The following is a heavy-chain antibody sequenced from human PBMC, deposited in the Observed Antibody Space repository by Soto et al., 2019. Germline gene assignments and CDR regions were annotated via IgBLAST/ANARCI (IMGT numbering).Heavy chain of an antibody. D-gene: IGHD3-10*01. CDR3: ARWSGVGVAGMDV. J-gene: IGHJ6*02. V-gene: IGHV4-30-4*01. CDR1: GDSINSGDYY. CDR2: SFYSGIT. Sequence: QVQLQESGPRLVKPLQTLSLTCTVSGDSINSGDYYWSWIRQPPGRGLEWVGYSFYSGITDSNPSPKSPITIAMATSRTQFALRLTSVTAADTAVYFGARWSGVGVAGMDVWGQGTTVSVSS.